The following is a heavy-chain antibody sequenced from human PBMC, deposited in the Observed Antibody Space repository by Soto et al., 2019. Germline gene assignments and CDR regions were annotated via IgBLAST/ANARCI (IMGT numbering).Heavy chain of an antibody. D-gene: IGHD6-13*01. CDR3: ARDWQQLVIFDP. CDR1: GGSISSGGYS. V-gene: IGHV4-31*11. J-gene: IGHJ5*02. Sequence: SETLSLTCAVSGGSISSGGYSWSWIRQHPGKGLEWIGYIYYSGSTYYNPSLKSRVTISVDTSKNQFSLKLSSVTAADTAVYYCARDWQQLVIFDPWGQGTLVTVSS. CDR2: IYYSGST.